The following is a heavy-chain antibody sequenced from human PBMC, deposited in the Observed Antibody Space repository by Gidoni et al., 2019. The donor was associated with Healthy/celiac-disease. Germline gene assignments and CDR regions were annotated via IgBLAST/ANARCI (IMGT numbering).Heavy chain of an antibody. CDR2: NNPNSGGT. D-gene: IGHD6-13*01. J-gene: IGHJ5*02. Sequence: QVQLVQSVAEVTKPGPSLQVPGQASGSTFPGYYMHWLRQAPGQGLEWMGWNNPNSGGTNYAQKFQGWVTMTRDTSISTAYMELSRLRSDDTAVYYCARSAAAGTWFDPWGQGTLVTVSS. CDR3: ARSAAAGTWFDP. V-gene: IGHV1-2*04. CDR1: GSTFPGYY.